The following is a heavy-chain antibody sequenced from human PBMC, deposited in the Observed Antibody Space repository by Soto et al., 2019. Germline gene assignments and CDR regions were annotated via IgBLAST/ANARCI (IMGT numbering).Heavy chain of an antibody. CDR2: ISYDGSNK. CDR3: AKDIGSSSLGCDY. CDR1: GFTFSSYG. J-gene: IGHJ4*02. Sequence: PGGSLRLSCAASGFTFSSYGMHWVRQAPGKGLEWVAVISYDGSNKYYADSVKGRFTISRDNSKNTLXLXXNSLRAEDTAVYYCAKDIGSSSLGCDYWGQGTLVTVSS. D-gene: IGHD6-13*01. V-gene: IGHV3-30*18.